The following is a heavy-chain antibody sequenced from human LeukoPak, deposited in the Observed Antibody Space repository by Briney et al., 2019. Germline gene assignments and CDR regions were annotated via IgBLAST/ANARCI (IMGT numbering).Heavy chain of an antibody. V-gene: IGHV1-18*01. CDR3: ARVVVAASGWYFDL. Sequence: GASVKVSCKASGYTFTSYGISWVRQAPGQGLEWMGWISAYNGSTNYAQKFQGRVTITTDESTSTAYMELSSLRSEDTAVYYCARVVVAASGWYFDLWGRGTLVTVSS. CDR1: GYTFTSYG. CDR2: ISAYNGST. J-gene: IGHJ2*01. D-gene: IGHD2-15*01.